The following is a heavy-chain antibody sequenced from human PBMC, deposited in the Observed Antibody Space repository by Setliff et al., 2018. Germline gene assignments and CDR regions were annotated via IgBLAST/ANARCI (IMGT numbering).Heavy chain of an antibody. V-gene: IGHV3-15*01. CDR3: ATRLGDF. CDR1: GLTFSDAW. Sequence: SLRLSCAASGLTFSDAWMNWVRQAPGKGLEWVGRIKSKADGGTADFAAPVKGRFTISRDDSKNTMSLQMNSLKTEDTAVYFCATRLGDFWGQGTLVTVSS. J-gene: IGHJ4*02. CDR2: IKSKADGGTA.